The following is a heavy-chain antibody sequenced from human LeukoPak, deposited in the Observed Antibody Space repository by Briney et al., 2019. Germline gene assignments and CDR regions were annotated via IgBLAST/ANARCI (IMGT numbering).Heavy chain of an antibody. CDR3: AKCPPPPNLNYGRSWFDP. V-gene: IGHV3-23*01. D-gene: IGHD1-7*01. CDR1: GFTFSSYA. J-gene: IGHJ5*02. Sequence: GSLRLSGAASGFTFSSYAMSLVRQAPGKGLEWASAISGSGGSTYYADSVKGRFTISRHNSKNTLYLQMNSLRAEDPAVYYCAKCPPPPNLNYGRSWFDPCGQATQVTHSS. CDR2: ISGSGGST.